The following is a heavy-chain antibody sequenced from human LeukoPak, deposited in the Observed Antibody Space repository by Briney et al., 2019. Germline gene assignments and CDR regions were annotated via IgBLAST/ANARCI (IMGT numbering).Heavy chain of an antibody. Sequence: GGSLRLSCAASGFTFSNYGMSWVRQAPGKWPEWVSAISGGGGTTYYADSVKGRFTISRDNSKNTLCLQMNSLRADDTAVYYCAREEGYIYGLLDYWGQGTLVTVSS. CDR3: AREEGYIYGLLDY. CDR2: ISGGGGTT. D-gene: IGHD5-18*01. J-gene: IGHJ4*02. V-gene: IGHV3-23*01. CDR1: GFTFSNYG.